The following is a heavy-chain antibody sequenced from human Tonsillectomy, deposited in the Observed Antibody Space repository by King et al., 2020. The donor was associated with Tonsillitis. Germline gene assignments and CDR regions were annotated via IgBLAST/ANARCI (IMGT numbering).Heavy chain of an antibody. CDR1: GLTFSSYG. V-gene: IGHV3-33*05. J-gene: IGHJ4*02. CDR2: ISDDGSNK. D-gene: IGHD4/OR15-4a*01. Sequence: QLVQSGGGVVQPGRSLRLSCAASGLTFSSYGLHWVRQAPAKGLEWVAVISDDGSNKYYADSVKGRFTISRDNSKNTLYLQMNSLRAEDTAVYYCARDRDDYIFDYWGQGTLVTVSS. CDR3: ARDRDDYIFDY.